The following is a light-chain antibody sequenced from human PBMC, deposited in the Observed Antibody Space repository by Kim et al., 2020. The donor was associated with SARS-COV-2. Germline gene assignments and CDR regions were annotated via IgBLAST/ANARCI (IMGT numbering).Light chain of an antibody. CDR3: QQYGSLPYT. J-gene: IGKJ2*01. Sequence: EIVLTQSPGTLSLSPGERATLSCRASQSVSSSYLAWYQQKPGQAPRLLIYGASSRATGIPDRFSGSGSGTDFTLTISRLEPEDFAVYYCQQYGSLPYTFGQGTKLEF. V-gene: IGKV3-20*01. CDR1: QSVSSSY. CDR2: GAS.